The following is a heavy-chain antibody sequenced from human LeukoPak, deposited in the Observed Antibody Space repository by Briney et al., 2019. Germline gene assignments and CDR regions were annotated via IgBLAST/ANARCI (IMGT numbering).Heavy chain of an antibody. D-gene: IGHD6-6*01. J-gene: IGHJ4*02. CDR2: MYHSGRT. Sequence: SETLSLTCTVSGYSISSGYYWGWIRQSPGKGLEWIGSMYHSGRTYYNPSLKSRVTISVDTSTNQFSLKLSSVTAADAAVYYCARDWEYSSSTPLFDSWGQGTLVTVSS. CDR3: ARDWEYSSSTPLFDS. CDR1: GYSISSGYY. V-gene: IGHV4-38-2*02.